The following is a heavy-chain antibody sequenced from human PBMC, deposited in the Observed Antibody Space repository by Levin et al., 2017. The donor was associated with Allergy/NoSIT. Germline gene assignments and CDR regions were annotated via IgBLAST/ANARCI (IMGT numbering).Heavy chain of an antibody. D-gene: IGHD6-19*01. CDR1: GFTFTSYA. CDR2: IRGSGERT. V-gene: IGHV3-23*01. Sequence: PPGGSLRLSCAASGFTFTSYAITWVRQAPGKGLEWISAIRGSGERTYYADSVEGRFTVSRDNSKDTVYLQMNSLRGEDTAVYFCAREKGGTRGWYTVDYWGQGALVIVSP. CDR3: AREKGGTRGWYTVDY. J-gene: IGHJ4*02.